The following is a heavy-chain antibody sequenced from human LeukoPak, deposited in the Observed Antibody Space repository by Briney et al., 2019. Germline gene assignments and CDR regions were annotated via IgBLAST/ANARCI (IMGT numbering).Heavy chain of an antibody. CDR3: ARDGDYYGSGQIH. V-gene: IGHV3-53*01. CDR1: GFTVSSNY. J-gene: IGHJ4*02. Sequence: PGGSLRLSCAASGFTVSSNYMSWVRRAPGKGLEWVSVIYSGGSTYYADSVKGRFTISRDNSKNTLYLQMNSLRAEDTAVYYCARDGDYYGSGQIHWGQGTLVTVSS. CDR2: IYSGGST. D-gene: IGHD3-10*01.